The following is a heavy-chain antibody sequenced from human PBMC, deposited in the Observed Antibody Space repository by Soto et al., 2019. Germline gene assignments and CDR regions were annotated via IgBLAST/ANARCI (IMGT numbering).Heavy chain of an antibody. CDR3: AGGIAARPLGY. J-gene: IGHJ4*02. D-gene: IGHD6-6*01. CDR2: IYHSGST. CDR1: GGSISSGGYS. V-gene: IGHV4-30-2*01. Sequence: QLQLQESGSGLVKPSQTLSLTCAVSGGSISSGGYSWSWIRQPPGKGLEWIGYIYHSGSTYYNPSLKSRATISVDRSKNQSPRRLSSVTAADTAVYYCAGGIAARPLGYWGQGTLVTVSS.